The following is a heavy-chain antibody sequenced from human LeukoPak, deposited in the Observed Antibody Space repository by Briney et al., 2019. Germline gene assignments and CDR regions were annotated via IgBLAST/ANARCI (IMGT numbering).Heavy chain of an antibody. CDR1: GDSISSYY. D-gene: IGHD6-19*01. CDR2: IYTSGST. V-gene: IGHV4-4*07. Sequence: SETLSLTCTVSGDSISSYYWSWIRQPAGKGLEWIGRIYTSGSTNHNPSLKSRVTMSVDTSKNQFSLRLRSVTAADTAVYYCARDNSGWWGFVFDPWGQGTLVTVSS. CDR3: ARDNSGWWGFVFDP. J-gene: IGHJ5*02.